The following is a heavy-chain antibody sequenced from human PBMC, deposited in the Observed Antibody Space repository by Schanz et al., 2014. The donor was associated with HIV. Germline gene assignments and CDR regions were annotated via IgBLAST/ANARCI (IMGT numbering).Heavy chain of an antibody. CDR1: GFSFDTFG. CDR2: ISYDGRNK. V-gene: IGHV3-30*03. D-gene: IGHD1-20*01. CDR3: ARDYHWNWFDP. J-gene: IGHJ5*02. Sequence: VQLLESGGGLEQPGGSLRLSCAGSGFSFDTFGIHWVRQAPGKGLEWLAVISYDGRNKKFANSVKGRFTISRDNSKNTVYLQAKSLRPEDTAVYYCARDYHWNWFDPWGQGTLVTVSS.